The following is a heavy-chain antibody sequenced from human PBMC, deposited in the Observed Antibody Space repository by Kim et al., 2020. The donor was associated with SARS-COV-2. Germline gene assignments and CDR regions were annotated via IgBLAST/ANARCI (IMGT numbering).Heavy chain of an antibody. CDR3: AREGSSTVP. D-gene: IGHD2-2*01. J-gene: IGHJ5*02. CDR1: GGSISSGDYY. CDR2: IDNSGTT. V-gene: IGHV4-30-4*01. Sequence: SETLSLTCTVSGGSISSGDYYWSWIRQPPGKGLEWIGYIDNSGTTYYNPSLKSRVTISVDTSKRQFFLRLTSVTAADTAMYYCAREGSSTVPWRQGTVVT.